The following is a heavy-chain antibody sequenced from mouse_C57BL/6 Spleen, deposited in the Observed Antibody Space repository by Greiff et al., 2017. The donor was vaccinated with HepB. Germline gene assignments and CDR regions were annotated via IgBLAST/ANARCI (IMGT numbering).Heavy chain of an antibody. D-gene: IGHD2-1*01. J-gene: IGHJ2*01. Sequence: QVQLQQSGAELVRPGASVTLSCKASGYTFTDYEMHWVKQTPVHGLEWIGAIDPETGGTAYNQKFKGKAILTADKSSSTAYMELRSLTSEDSAVYYCTRRGIYYGRDYFDYWGQGTTLTVSS. V-gene: IGHV1-15*01. CDR2: IDPETGGT. CDR1: GYTFTDYE. CDR3: TRRGIYYGRDYFDY.